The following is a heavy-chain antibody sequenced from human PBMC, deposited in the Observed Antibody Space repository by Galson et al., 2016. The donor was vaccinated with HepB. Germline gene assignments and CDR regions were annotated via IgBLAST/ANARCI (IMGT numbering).Heavy chain of an antibody. CDR3: ARAPPLTTGTIGLLDY. D-gene: IGHD1-1*01. Sequence: SVKVSCKASEYTFTSYYMHWVRQAPGQGLEWMGIINPDTGSTGYAQKFQGRVTMTRDMSASTVYMELSSLRSDDTAVYFCARAPPLTTGTIGLLDYWGQGTLVTVSS. CDR1: EYTFTSYY. V-gene: IGHV1-46*01. J-gene: IGHJ4*02. CDR2: INPDTGST.